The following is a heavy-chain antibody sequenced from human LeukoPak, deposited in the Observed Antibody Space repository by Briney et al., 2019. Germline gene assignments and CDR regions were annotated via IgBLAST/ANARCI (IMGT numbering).Heavy chain of an antibody. J-gene: IGHJ4*02. D-gene: IGHD6-6*01. CDR2: IIPILGIA. CDR3: ARWSLEYYFDY. CDR1: GGTFSSYA. V-gene: IGHV1-69*04. Sequence: SVEVSCKASGGTFSSYAISWVRQAPGQGLEWMGRIIPILGIANYAQKFQGRVTITADKSTSTAYMELSSLRSEDTAVYYCARWSLEYYFDYWGQGTLVTVSS.